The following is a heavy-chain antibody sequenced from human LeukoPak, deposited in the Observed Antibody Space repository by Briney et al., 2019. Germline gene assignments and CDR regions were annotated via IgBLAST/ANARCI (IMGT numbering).Heavy chain of an antibody. CDR2: ICYSGST. CDR1: GGSISSYY. J-gene: IGHJ3*02. V-gene: IGHV4-59*01. CDR3: AREIDAFDI. Sequence: SETLSLTCTVSGGSISSYYWSWIRQPPGKGLEWIGYICYSGSTNYNPSLKSRVTISVDTSKNQFSLKLSSVTAADTAVYYCAREIDAFDIWGQGTMVTVSS.